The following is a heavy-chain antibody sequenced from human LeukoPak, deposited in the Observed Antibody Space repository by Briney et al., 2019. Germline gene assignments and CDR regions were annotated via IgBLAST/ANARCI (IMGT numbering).Heavy chain of an antibody. J-gene: IGHJ4*02. Sequence: GVSVKVSCKTSGYTFTSYAMHWVRQAPGQRLEWMGWINTGNGNTKYSQKFQGRVTITRDTSASTAYMELSSLRSEDTAVYYCARDSSGAPDDCWGQGTLVTVSS. CDR3: ARDSSGAPDDC. CDR2: INTGNGNT. V-gene: IGHV1-3*04. CDR1: GYTFTSYA.